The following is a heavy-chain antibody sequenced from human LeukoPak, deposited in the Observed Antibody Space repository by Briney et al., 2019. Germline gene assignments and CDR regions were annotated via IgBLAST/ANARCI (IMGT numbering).Heavy chain of an antibody. D-gene: IGHD3-10*01. J-gene: IGHJ4*02. CDR2: IWYDGSNK. CDR3: AREMSGHSLDY. Sequence: GGSLRLSCAASGFTFSSYGMHWVRQAPGKGLEWVAVIWYDGSNKYYADSVKGRFTISRDNSKNTLYLQMNSLRAEDTAVYYCAREMSGHSLDYWGQGTLVIVSS. V-gene: IGHV3-33*01. CDR1: GFTFSSYG.